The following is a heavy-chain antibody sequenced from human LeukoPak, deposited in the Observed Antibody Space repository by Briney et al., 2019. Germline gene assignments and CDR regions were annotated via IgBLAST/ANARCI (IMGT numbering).Heavy chain of an antibody. D-gene: IGHD6-13*01. CDR2: MNPNSGNT. CDR3: ARSKQLVRGAYYYYMDV. Sequence: ASVKVSCKASGYTFTSYDINWVRQATGQGLEWMGWMNPNSGNTGYAQKFQGRVTMTRNTSISTAYMELSSLRSEDTAVYYCARSKQLVRGAYYYYMDVWGKGTTVTVSS. CDR1: GYTFTSYD. J-gene: IGHJ6*03. V-gene: IGHV1-8*01.